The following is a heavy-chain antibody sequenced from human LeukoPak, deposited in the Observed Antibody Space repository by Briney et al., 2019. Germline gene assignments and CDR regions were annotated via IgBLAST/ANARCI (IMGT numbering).Heavy chain of an antibody. CDR2: ISGSGGST. CDR3: ARDPGHSNYINDY. V-gene: IGHV3-23*01. CDR1: GFTFSSYA. J-gene: IGHJ4*02. Sequence: GGSLRLSCAASGFTFSSYAMSWVRQAPGKGLEWVSAISGSGGSTYYADSVKGRFTISRDNAENTLYLQMTSLRAEDTAVYYCARDPGHSNYINDYWGQGTLVTVSS. D-gene: IGHD4-11*01.